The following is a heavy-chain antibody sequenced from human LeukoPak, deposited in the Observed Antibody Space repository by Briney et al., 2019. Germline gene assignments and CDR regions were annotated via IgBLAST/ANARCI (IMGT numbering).Heavy chain of an antibody. CDR1: GYTFTGYY. D-gene: IGHD6-19*01. Sequence: ASVKVSCKASGYTFTGYYMHWVRQAPGQGLEWMGWINPNSGGTNSAQIFQGRVTMTRDTSISTAYMELSRLTSDDTAVYYCARDRGWYSLENWFDRWGQGTLVTVSS. CDR3: ARDRGWYSLENWFDR. V-gene: IGHV1-2*02. J-gene: IGHJ5*02. CDR2: INPNSGGT.